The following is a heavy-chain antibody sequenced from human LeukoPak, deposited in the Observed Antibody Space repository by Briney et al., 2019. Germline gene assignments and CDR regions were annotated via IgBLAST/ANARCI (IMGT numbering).Heavy chain of an antibody. CDR3: ARHEVGYYYGSGSYYRSYYFDY. CDR1: GYSFTSYW. J-gene: IGHJ4*02. V-gene: IGHV5-10-1*01. CDR2: IDPSDSYT. D-gene: IGHD3-10*01. Sequence: GESLKISCKGSGYSFTSYWISWVRQMPGKGLEWMGRIDPSDSYTKYSPSFQGHVTISADKSISTAYLQWSSLKASGTAMYYCARHEVGYYYGSGSYYRSYYFDYWGQGTLVTVSS.